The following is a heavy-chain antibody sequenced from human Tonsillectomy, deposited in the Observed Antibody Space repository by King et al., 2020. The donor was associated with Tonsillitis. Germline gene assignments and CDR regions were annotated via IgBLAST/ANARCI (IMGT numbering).Heavy chain of an antibody. J-gene: IGHJ4*02. Sequence: VQLVESGGGVVQPGGSLRLSCADSAFTLRTSWVNWVRQAPGKGLEWVARINLEARTIDYADSVKGRFTISRDNAKNTVFLQMSSLRTEDMAVYFCAREMTGAEDSWGQATLVTVSS. V-gene: IGHV3-74*01. D-gene: IGHD3-9*01. CDR2: INLEARTI. CDR3: AREMTGAEDS. CDR1: AFTLRTSW.